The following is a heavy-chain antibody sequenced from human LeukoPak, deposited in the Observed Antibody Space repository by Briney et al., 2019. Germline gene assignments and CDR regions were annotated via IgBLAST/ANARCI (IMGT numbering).Heavy chain of an antibody. J-gene: IGHJ4*02. Sequence: GGSLRLSCAASGFTVSRNYMSWVRQAPGKGLEWVSVVYSGGSTYYADSVKGRFTISRDNSKNTLYLQMNSLRAEDTAVYYCARSRGYCSGGSCYPFDYWGRGTLVTVSS. D-gene: IGHD2-15*01. CDR1: GFTVSRNY. V-gene: IGHV3-66*01. CDR2: VYSGGST. CDR3: ARSRGYCSGGSCYPFDY.